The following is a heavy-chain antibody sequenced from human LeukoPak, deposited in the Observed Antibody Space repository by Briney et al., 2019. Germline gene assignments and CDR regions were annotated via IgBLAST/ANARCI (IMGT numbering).Heavy chain of an antibody. CDR1: GFSFSSYG. CDR3: AGTAPVAGLL. CDR2: ISYDGSNK. J-gene: IGHJ4*02. V-gene: IGHV3-30*03. D-gene: IGHD6-19*01. Sequence: PGGSLRLSCAASGFSFSSYGMHWVRQAPGKGLEWVAVISYDGSNKYYADSVKGRFTISRDNSKNTLYLQMNSLRAEDTAVYYCAGTAPVAGLLWGQGTLVTVSS.